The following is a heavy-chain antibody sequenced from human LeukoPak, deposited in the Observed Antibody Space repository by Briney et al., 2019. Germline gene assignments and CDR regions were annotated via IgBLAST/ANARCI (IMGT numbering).Heavy chain of an antibody. CDR1: GFTFNSYE. CDR3: ARWRRSGSYTGFDY. Sequence: PGGSLRLSCAASGFTFNSYEMNWVRQAPGKGLEWVSYISSSGGTTYYADSMKGRFTISRDNAKNSLYLQMNSLKAEDTAVYYCARWRRSGSYTGFDYWGQGTLVTVSS. V-gene: IGHV3-48*03. CDR2: ISSSGGTT. D-gene: IGHD1-26*01. J-gene: IGHJ4*02.